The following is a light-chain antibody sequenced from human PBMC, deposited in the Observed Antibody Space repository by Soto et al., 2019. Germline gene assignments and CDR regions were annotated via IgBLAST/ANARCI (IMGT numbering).Light chain of an antibody. CDR2: KAS. J-gene: IGKJ1*01. CDR3: QHYNSYSEA. Sequence: IQMTQSPSTLSASIGDRVTITCRASQSINSWLAWYQQKPGKAPKLLIYKASTLKSGVPSRFRGSGSGTESTLTISSLQPDDFATYYCQHYNSYSEAFGQGTKVDIK. CDR1: QSINSW. V-gene: IGKV1-5*03.